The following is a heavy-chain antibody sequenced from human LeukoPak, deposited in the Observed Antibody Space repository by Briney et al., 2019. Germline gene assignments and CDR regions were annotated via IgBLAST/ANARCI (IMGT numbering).Heavy chain of an antibody. Sequence: GGSLRLSCAASGFTFSSNYMSWVRQAPGKGLEWVSVIYSGGSTYYSDSVKGRFTISRDNSKNTLYLQMNSLRAEDTAVYYCARGLVMITFGGVIADNWFDPWGQGTLVTVSS. J-gene: IGHJ5*02. CDR3: ARGLVMITFGGVIADNWFDP. CDR2: IYSGGST. CDR1: GFTFSSNY. D-gene: IGHD3-16*02. V-gene: IGHV3-66*01.